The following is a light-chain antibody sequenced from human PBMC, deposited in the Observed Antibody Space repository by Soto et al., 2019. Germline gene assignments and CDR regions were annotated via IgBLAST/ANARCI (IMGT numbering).Light chain of an antibody. Sequence: QAVVTQPPSASGTPGQRVTISCSGTTSNIGTNYVYWYQQLPGMAPKLVMYSTDRRPSGVPGRFSGSKSGTSAFLAITGLRSEDEANYYCSAWDDSLSGPVFGGGTKVNVL. CDR3: SAWDDSLSGPV. CDR1: TSNIGTNY. V-gene: IGLV1-47*02. CDR2: STD. J-gene: IGLJ2*01.